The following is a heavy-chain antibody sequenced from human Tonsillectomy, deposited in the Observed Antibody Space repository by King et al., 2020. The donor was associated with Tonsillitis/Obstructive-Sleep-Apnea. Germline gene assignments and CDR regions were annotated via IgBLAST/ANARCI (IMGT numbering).Heavy chain of an antibody. CDR1: GGSISSGGYS. CDR2: IYDSEST. D-gene: IGHD3-10*01. J-gene: IGHJ6*02. V-gene: IGHV4-30-2*01. CDR3: ARGGSFYHYGVDV. Sequence: QLQLQESGSGLVKPSQTLSLTCAVSGGSISSGGYSWSWIRQPPGKGLEWIGYIYDSESTYYNPSLKSRVTISVDRSKNQFSLKLNSVTAADTAEYFCARGGSFYHYGVDVWGQGTTVTVSS.